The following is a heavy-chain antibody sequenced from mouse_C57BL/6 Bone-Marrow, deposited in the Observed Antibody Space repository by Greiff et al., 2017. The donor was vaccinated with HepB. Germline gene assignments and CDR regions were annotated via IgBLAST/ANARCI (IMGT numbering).Heavy chain of an antibody. D-gene: IGHD2-5*01. CDR1: GYTFTSYL. J-gene: IGHJ3*01. Sequence: QVQLQQPGAELVKPGASVKMSCKASGYTFTSYLITWVKQRPGQGLEWIGDIYPGSGSTNYNEKFKSKATLTVDTSSSTAYMQLSSLTSEDSAVYYCARGGNYSNSISYWGQGTLVTVSA. CDR2: IYPGSGST. V-gene: IGHV1-55*01. CDR3: ARGGNYSNSISY.